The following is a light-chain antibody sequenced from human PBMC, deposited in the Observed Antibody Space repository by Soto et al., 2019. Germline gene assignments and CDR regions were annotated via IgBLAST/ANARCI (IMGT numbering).Light chain of an antibody. CDR2: KAS. J-gene: IGKJ2*01. CDR1: QSISSW. CDR3: QQYNSHSSYT. V-gene: IGKV1-5*03. Sequence: DIQMTQSPSTLSASVGDRVTITCRASQSISSWLAWYQQKPGKAPKLLIYKASSLGSGVPSRFSGSGSGTEFTLTISSLPAEDFAIYYCQQYNSHSSYTFGQGTKLEIK.